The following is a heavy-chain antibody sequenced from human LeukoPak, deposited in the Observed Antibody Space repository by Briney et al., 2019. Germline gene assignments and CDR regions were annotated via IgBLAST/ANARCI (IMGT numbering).Heavy chain of an antibody. Sequence: GESLKISCAASGFTVSSYWMHWVRQAPGKGLVWVSRINTDGSSTTYADSVKGRFTISRDNAKNTLYLQMNSLRAEDTAVYYCARGASASPSQFDYWGQGTLVTVSS. CDR3: ARGASASPSQFDY. CDR2: INTDGSST. CDR1: GFTVSSYW. D-gene: IGHD3-3*01. J-gene: IGHJ4*02. V-gene: IGHV3-74*01.